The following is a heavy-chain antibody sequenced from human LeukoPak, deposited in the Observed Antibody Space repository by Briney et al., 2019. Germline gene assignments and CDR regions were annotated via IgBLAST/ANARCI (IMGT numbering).Heavy chain of an antibody. D-gene: IGHD7-27*01. J-gene: IGHJ4*02. Sequence: GGSLRLSCAASGFTFSSYWMHCVRQDPGKGLVWVSRINSDVSSTSYADSVRGGFSISRDNAKNTLHLQMSRLRETNTAVYYCARNNWGIDYWGQGTLVTVSS. V-gene: IGHV3-74*01. CDR3: ARNNWGIDY. CDR2: INSDVSST. CDR1: GFTFSSYW.